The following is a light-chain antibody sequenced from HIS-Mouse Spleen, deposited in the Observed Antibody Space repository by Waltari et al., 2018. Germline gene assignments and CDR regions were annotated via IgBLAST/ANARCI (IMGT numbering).Light chain of an antibody. J-gene: IGLJ1*01. CDR1: SSDVGGFNY. CDR2: DVS. V-gene: IGLV2-11*01. Sequence: QSALTQPRSVSGSPGQSVTISCTGTSSDVGGFNYVSWYQQHPGKAPKLMIDDVSKRPSGVPDRFSGSKSGNTASLTISGLQADDEADYYCCSYAGSYTGVFGTGTKVTVL. CDR3: CSYAGSYTGV.